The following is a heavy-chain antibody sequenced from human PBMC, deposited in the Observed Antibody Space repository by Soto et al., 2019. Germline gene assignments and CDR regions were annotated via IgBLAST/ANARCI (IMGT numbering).Heavy chain of an antibody. Sequence: PGGSLRLSCAGSGFSFSEYAIHWVRQAPGKGLEWVALIYYDGSNTYYGDAVKGRFTISRDNSNSTSFLQMNSLRAEDTAVYYCARGRRGNSKVPKVRYYFDYWGQGTLVTVSS. J-gene: IGHJ4*02. CDR1: GFSFSEYA. CDR2: IYYDGSNT. CDR3: ARGRRGNSKVPKVRYYFDY. V-gene: IGHV3-33*01. D-gene: IGHD1-1*01.